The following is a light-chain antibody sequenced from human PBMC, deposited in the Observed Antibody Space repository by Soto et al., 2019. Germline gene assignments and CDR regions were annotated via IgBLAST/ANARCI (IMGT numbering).Light chain of an antibody. CDR3: QSYDTSLSGGSV. J-gene: IGLJ1*01. Sequence: QSVLTQSPSVSGAPGQRVSISCTGTSSNIGGGFDVHWYQQLPATAPKLLIYGNNNRPSGVPDRFSGSKSGTSASLAITGLQAEDEADYYCQSYDTSLSGGSVFGTGTKLTVL. CDR1: SSNIGGGFD. CDR2: GNN. V-gene: IGLV1-40*01.